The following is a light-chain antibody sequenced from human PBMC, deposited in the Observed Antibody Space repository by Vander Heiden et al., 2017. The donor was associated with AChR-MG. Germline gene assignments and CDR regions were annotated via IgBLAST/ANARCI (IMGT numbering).Light chain of an antibody. J-gene: IGKJ5*01. Sequence: DIQMTQSPSSLSASVGDSITMTCRASQGIRIYLAWFQLKPGKAPKPLIYATSILQRGVPSRFSGDGSGTEFTLTITGLQPEDFATYYCQQEESHPQTFGQGTRLDIK. CDR2: ATS. CDR3: QQEESHPQT. V-gene: IGKV1-16*01. CDR1: QGIRIY.